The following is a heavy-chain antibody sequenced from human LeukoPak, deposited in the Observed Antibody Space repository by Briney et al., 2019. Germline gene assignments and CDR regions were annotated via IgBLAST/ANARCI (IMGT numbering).Heavy chain of an antibody. CDR1: GFTFSSYS. V-gene: IGHV3-48*04. J-gene: IGHJ4*02. CDR2: ISSSSSTI. D-gene: IGHD6-13*01. CDR3: ATHSGYSSSWFDY. Sequence: GGSLRLSCAASGFTFSSYSMNWVRQAPGKGLEWVSYISSSSSTIYYADSVKGRFTISRDNAKNSLYLQMNSLRAEDTAVYYCATHSGYSSSWFDYWGQGTLVTVSS.